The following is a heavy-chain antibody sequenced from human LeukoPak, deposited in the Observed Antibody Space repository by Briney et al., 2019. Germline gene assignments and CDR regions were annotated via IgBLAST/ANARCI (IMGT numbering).Heavy chain of an antibody. CDR1: GFTFSSYE. CDR2: ISRTGSTK. J-gene: IGHJ3*02. D-gene: IGHD2-21*01. Sequence: GGSLRLSCAASGFTFSSYEMNWVRQAPGKGLEWVSYISRTGSTKYYADSVRGRFTISRDNAKNSLSLQMNSLRAEDTAVYYCARDLYSNAFDIWSQGTMVTVSS. CDR3: ARDLYSNAFDI. V-gene: IGHV3-48*03.